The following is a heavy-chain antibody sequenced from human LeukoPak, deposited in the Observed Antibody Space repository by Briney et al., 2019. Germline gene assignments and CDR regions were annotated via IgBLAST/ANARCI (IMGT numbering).Heavy chain of an antibody. D-gene: IGHD5-24*01. CDR3: ARGPRSRDGYKGSGPFYYYYMDV. CDR1: GGSFSGYY. V-gene: IGHV4-34*01. CDR2: INHSGST. Sequence: SETLSLTCAVSGGSFSGYYWSCIRQPPGKGLECIGEINHSGSTNYSPPLKSRVTISVDTSKNQFSLKMNSVTAADTAVYYCARGPRSRDGYKGSGPFYYYYMDVWGKGTTVTVSS. J-gene: IGHJ6*03.